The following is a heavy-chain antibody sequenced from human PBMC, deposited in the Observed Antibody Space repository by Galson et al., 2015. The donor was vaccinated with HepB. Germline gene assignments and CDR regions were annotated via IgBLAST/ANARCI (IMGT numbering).Heavy chain of an antibody. CDR3: ARQPGYYDSSGSGDY. CDR2: ISSSSSTI. CDR1: GFTFSSYS. V-gene: IGHV3-48*02. Sequence: SLRLSCAASGFTFSSYSMNWVRQAPGKGLEWVSYISSSSSTIYYADSVKGRFTISRDNAKNSLYLQMNSLRDEDTAMYYCARQPGYYDSSGSGDYWGQGTQVTVSS. D-gene: IGHD3-22*01. J-gene: IGHJ4*02.